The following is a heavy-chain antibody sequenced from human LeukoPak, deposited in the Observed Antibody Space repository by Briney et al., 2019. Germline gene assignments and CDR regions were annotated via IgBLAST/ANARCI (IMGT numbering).Heavy chain of an antibody. Sequence: GGSLRLSCVASGFTFSSYGMHWVRQAPGKGLEWVAFIRYDGSDKYYADSVKGRITISRDNSKNTLHLQMNSLRAEDTAVYYCARDRPNVDSSGYYSRHDAFDIWGQGTMVTVSS. D-gene: IGHD3-22*01. CDR2: IRYDGSDK. CDR3: ARDRPNVDSSGYYSRHDAFDI. J-gene: IGHJ3*02. CDR1: GFTFSSYG. V-gene: IGHV3-30*02.